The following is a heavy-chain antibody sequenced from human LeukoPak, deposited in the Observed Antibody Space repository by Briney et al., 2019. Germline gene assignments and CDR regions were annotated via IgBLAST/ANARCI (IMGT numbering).Heavy chain of an antibody. CDR1: GFTFSDYY. V-gene: IGHV3-11*04. CDR3: ARDDYGDYVVSYYYYGMDV. D-gene: IGHD4-17*01. CDR2: ISSSGSTI. Sequence: GGSLRLSCAASGFTFSDYYMSWIRQAPGKGLEWVSYISSSGSTIYYADSVKGRFTISRDNAKNSLYLQMNSLRAEDTAVYYCARDDYGDYVVSYYYYGMDVWGQGTTVTVSS. J-gene: IGHJ6*02.